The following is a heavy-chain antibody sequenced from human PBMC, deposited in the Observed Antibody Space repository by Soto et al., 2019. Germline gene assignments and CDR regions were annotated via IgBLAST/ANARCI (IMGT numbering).Heavy chain of an antibody. CDR3: AREGIAARPLYYYGMDV. CDR2: IYYSGST. CDR1: GGSISSGDYY. Sequence: LSLTCTVSGGSISSGDYYWSWIRQPPGKGLEWIGYIYYSGSTYYNPSLKSRVTISVDTSKNQFSLKLSSVTAADTAVYYCAREGIAARPLYYYGMDVWGQGTTVTVSS. D-gene: IGHD6-6*01. V-gene: IGHV4-30-4*01. J-gene: IGHJ6*02.